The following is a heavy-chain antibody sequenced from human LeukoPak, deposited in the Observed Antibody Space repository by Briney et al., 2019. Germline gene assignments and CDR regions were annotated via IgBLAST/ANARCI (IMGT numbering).Heavy chain of an antibody. Sequence: GASVKVSCKASGYTFTSYYMHWVRQAPGQGLEWMGGIIPIFGTANYAQKFQGRVTITADESTSTAYMELSSLRSEDTAVYYCARDSSGWYVGMDVWGQGTTVTVSS. J-gene: IGHJ6*02. V-gene: IGHV1-69*13. CDR3: ARDSSGWYVGMDV. CDR2: IIPIFGTA. CDR1: GYTFTSYY. D-gene: IGHD6-19*01.